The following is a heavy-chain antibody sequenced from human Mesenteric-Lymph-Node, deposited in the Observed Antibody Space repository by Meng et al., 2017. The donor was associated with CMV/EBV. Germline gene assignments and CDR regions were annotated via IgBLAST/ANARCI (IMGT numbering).Heavy chain of an antibody. CDR1: GCSISSSSYY. Sequence: QLQLQELGPGLVKPSETLSLTCTVSGCSISSSSYYWGWIRQPPGKGLEWIGSIYYSGSTYYNPSLKSRVTISVDTSKNQFSLKLSSVTAADTAVYYCARPHYYGSGSSPWFDPWGQGTLVTVSS. J-gene: IGHJ5*02. CDR3: ARPHYYGSGSSPWFDP. D-gene: IGHD3-10*01. CDR2: IYYSGST. V-gene: IGHV4-39*01.